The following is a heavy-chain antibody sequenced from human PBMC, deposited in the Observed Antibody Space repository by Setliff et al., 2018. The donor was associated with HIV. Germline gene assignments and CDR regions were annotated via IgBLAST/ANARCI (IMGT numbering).Heavy chain of an antibody. CDR1: GYTFSSYW. J-gene: IGHJ4*02. V-gene: IGHV3-7*05. CDR2: IQQHGSEI. D-gene: IGHD6-19*01. Sequence: ASVKVSCAASGYTFSSYWMAWVRQCPGKGLEWVANIQQHGSEIHYVASVEGRFTISRDNAKNSLYLQMNSLRAEDTAVYYCANMQWASNAWYSFDYWGQGALVTVSS. CDR3: ANMQWASNAWYSFDY.